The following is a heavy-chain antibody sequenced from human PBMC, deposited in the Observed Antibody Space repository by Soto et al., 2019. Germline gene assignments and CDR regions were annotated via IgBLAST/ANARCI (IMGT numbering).Heavy chain of an antibody. CDR1: GYTFTTYA. V-gene: IGHV1-3*01. J-gene: IGHJ4*02. D-gene: IGHD3-10*01. CDR2: INAGGGDT. Sequence: ASVKVSCKTSGYTFTTYAMHWVRQAPGQRLEWMGWINAGGGDTKYSQRFQGRVTISRDTSASTVYMELSSLTPEDTAVYYCARGRVVRGLTTSVTHDFWGQGNLVTVSS. CDR3: ARGRVVRGLTTSVTHDF.